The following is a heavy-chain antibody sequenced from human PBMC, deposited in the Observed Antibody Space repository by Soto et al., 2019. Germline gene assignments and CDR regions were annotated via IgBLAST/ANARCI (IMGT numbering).Heavy chain of an antibody. CDR3: GRRIWSGYSYGYVDY. V-gene: IGHV4-39*01. Sequence: QLQLQESGPGLVKPSETLSLTCTVSGGSISSSNYYWGWIRQPPGKGLEWIGSIYYSVNTYYNPSLKSRVTISVDTSKNQFSLKLSSVTAADTAVYYCGRRIWSGYSYGYVDYWGQGTLVTVSS. CDR2: IYYSVNT. CDR1: GGSISSSNYY. D-gene: IGHD5-18*01. J-gene: IGHJ4*02.